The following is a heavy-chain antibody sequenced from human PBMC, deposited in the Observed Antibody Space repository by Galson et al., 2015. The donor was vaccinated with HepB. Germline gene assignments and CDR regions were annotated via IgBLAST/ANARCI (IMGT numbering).Heavy chain of an antibody. D-gene: IGHD3-22*01. V-gene: IGHV3-30-3*01. CDR1: GFTFSSYA. Sequence: SLRLSCAASGFTFSSYAMHWVRQAPGKGLEWVAVISYDGSNKYYADSVKGRFTISRDNSKNTLYLQMNSLRAEDTAVYYCARARGGYDSSAFDIWGQGTMVTVSS. CDR2: ISYDGSNK. J-gene: IGHJ3*02. CDR3: ARARGGYDSSAFDI.